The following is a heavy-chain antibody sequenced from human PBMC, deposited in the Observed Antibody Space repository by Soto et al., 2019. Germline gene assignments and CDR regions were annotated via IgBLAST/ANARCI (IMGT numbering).Heavy chain of an antibody. CDR2: IYYSGST. Sequence: QVQLQESGPGLVKPSQTLSLTCTVSGGSISSGGYYWSWIRQHPGKGLEWIGYIYYSGSTYYNPSLKSRVTISVDTSKNQFSLKLSSVTAADTAVYYCAREIVLVPARRGIDPWGQGTLVTVSS. V-gene: IGHV4-31*03. D-gene: IGHD2-2*01. CDR1: GGSISSGGYY. J-gene: IGHJ5*02. CDR3: AREIVLVPARRGIDP.